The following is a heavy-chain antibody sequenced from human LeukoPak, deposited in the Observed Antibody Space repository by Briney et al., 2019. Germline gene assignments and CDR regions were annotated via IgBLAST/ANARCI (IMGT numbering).Heavy chain of an antibody. J-gene: IGHJ4*02. CDR3: ARTVYRGYSYGPIDY. D-gene: IGHD5-18*01. CDR1: GFTFSDYY. CDR2: ISSSSYT. Sequence: GSLRLSCAASGFTFSDYYMSWIRQAPGKGLEWVSYISSSSYTNYADSVKGRFTISRDNAKNSLYLQMNSLRAEGTAVYYCARTVYRGYSYGPIDYWGQGTLVTVSS. V-gene: IGHV3-11*06.